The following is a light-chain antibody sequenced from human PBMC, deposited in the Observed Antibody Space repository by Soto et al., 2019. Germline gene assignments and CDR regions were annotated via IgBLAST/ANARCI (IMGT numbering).Light chain of an antibody. J-gene: IGLJ2*01. V-gene: IGLV4-69*01. Sequence: QLVLTQSPSASASLGASVKLTCTLSSGHSSYAIAWHQQQPEKGPRYLMKLNSDGSHSKGDGIPDRFSGSSSGAERYLTISSLQSEDEADYSCQTRGTGILFGGGTKLTVL. CDR2: LNSDGSH. CDR1: SGHSSYA. CDR3: QTRGTGIL.